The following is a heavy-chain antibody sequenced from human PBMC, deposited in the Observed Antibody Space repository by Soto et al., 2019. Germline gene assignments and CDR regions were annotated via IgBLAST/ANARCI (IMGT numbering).Heavy chain of an antibody. V-gene: IGHV3-66*01. CDR2: IQRGGPT. J-gene: IGHJ6*02. D-gene: IGHD2-15*01. Sequence: EVHLVESGGGLVQPGGSLRLSCAASGFTVSSKYMSWVRQAPGKGLECVSLIQRGGPTYYADSVKGRFTISRDTSENTLNRQMDSLRAEDTAVYYCARDDVLCDGGRCYGVPLDVWGQGTTVTVSS. CDR3: ARDDVLCDGGRCYGVPLDV. CDR1: GFTVSSKY.